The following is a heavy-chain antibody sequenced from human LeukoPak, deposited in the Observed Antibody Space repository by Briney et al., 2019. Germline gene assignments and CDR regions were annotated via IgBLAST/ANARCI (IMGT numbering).Heavy chain of an antibody. CDR3: ARTIVVVPAAIPPYFDY. CDR2: IYSGGST. Sequence: PGGSLRLSCAASGFTVSSNYMSWVRQAPGKGLEWVSVIYSGGSTYYADSVKGRFTISRDNSKNTLYLQMNSLRAEDTAVYYCARTIVVVPAAIPPYFDYWGQGTLVTVSS. D-gene: IGHD2-2*01. J-gene: IGHJ4*02. CDR1: GFTVSSNY. V-gene: IGHV3-66*01.